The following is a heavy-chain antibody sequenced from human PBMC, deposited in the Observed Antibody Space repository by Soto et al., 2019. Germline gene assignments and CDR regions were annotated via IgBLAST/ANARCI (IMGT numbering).Heavy chain of an antibody. CDR3: ARQINWGHDY. Sequence: QVQLQESGPGLVQPSETLSLTCTVSGASIRSYYWSWIRQPPGKGLEWIGYIYHSGSTKYNPSLKSRVTISLDTPKNQFSLKLSSVTAADTAVYYCARQINWGHDYWGQGSLVTVSS. CDR2: IYHSGST. J-gene: IGHJ4*02. CDR1: GASIRSYY. V-gene: IGHV4-59*08. D-gene: IGHD7-27*01.